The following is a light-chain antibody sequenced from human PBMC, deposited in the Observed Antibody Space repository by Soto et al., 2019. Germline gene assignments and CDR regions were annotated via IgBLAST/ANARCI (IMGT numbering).Light chain of an antibody. CDR2: YDS. CDR3: QVWHSSSDHVV. Sequence: SYELTQPPSVSVAPGKTARITCGGNNIGSKSVHWYQQKPGQAPVLVIYYDSDRPSGIPARSSGSNSGNTATLTISRVEAGDEAAYSCQVWHSSSDHVVFGGGTKLTVL. J-gene: IGLJ2*01. V-gene: IGLV3-21*04. CDR1: NIGSKS.